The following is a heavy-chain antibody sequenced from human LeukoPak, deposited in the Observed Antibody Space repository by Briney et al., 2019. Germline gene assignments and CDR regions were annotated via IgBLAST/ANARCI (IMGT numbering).Heavy chain of an antibody. CDR3: AKGYQIAARPEVDY. V-gene: IGHV3-30*18. J-gene: IGHJ4*02. D-gene: IGHD6-6*01. CDR2: ISRDGLTK. Sequence: PGGSLRLSCAASGFTFRNYGMHWVRQAPGKGLEWVAVISRDGLTKYYADSVKGRFTISRDNSKNTLYLQMNSLRAEDTAVYYCAKGYQIAARPEVDYWGQGTLVTVSS. CDR1: GFTFRNYG.